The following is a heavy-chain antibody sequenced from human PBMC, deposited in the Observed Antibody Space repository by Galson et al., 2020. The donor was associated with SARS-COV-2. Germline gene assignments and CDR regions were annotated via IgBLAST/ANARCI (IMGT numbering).Heavy chain of an antibody. CDR2: FYQDSIP. CDR1: GITVKSGHF. CDR3: ARQSAEWSRGVCRFRYFAHMDF. V-gene: IGHV4-38-2*01. Sequence: SETLSLTCAVSGITVKSGHFWGCLRQPPGKGLERTRNFYQDSIPYYNPSLKSRVTISIDTSTNVFSLRLKSVTPEDTAVYYCARQSAEWSRGVCRFRYFAHMDFWGQGTTVIVSS. J-gene: IGHJ6*02. D-gene: IGHD2-8*02.